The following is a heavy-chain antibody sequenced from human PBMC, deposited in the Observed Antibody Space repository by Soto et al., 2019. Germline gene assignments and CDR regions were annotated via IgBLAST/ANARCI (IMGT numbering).Heavy chain of an antibody. D-gene: IGHD1-1*01. J-gene: IGHJ5*02. CDR2: IYYSGST. CDR3: ARLEDWFDP. V-gene: IGHV4-59*01. CDR1: GGSISSYY. Sequence: SETLSLTCTVSGGSISSYYWSWIRQPPGKGLEWIGYIYYSGSTNYNPSLKSRVTISVDTSKNQFSLKLSSVTAADTAVYYCARLEDWFDPWGQGTLVTVSS.